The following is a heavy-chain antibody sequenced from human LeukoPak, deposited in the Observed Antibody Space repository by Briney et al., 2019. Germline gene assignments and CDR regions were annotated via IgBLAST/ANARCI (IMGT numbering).Heavy chain of an antibody. Sequence: SETLSLTCAVSGDSISSAYWWSWVRPAPGKGLEWIGEINLSGTTRYNMSLKSRVTMSIDTPENQLFLQLTSVTAADTAVYYCVRGDDYRFDYWGQGALVTVSS. CDR3: VRGDDYRFDY. V-gene: IGHV4-4*02. CDR1: GDSISSAYW. CDR2: INLSGTT. D-gene: IGHD5-12*01. J-gene: IGHJ4*02.